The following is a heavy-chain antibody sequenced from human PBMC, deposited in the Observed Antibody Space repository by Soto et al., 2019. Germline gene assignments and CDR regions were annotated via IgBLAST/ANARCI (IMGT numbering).Heavy chain of an antibody. CDR1: GYTFTGYY. V-gene: IGHV1-2*04. D-gene: IGHD4-17*01. Sequence: ASVKVSCKASGYTFTGYYMHWVRQAPGQGLEWMGWINPNSGGTNYAQKFQGWVTMTRDTSISTAYMELSRLRSDDTAVYYCARAMEYDYGDYLYFDYWGQGTLVTVSS. J-gene: IGHJ4*02. CDR2: INPNSGGT. CDR3: ARAMEYDYGDYLYFDY.